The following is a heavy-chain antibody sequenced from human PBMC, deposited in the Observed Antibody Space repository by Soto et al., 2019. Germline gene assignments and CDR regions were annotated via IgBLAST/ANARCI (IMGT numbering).Heavy chain of an antibody. V-gene: IGHV3-48*03. Sequence: GGSLRLSCAASGFTFSGYEMNWVRQAPGKGLEWVSYISSRGTTIYYADSVKDRFTISRDNAKNSLYLQMSSLRAEDTAVYYCARDVSYSSSSDAFDIWGQGTMVTV. CDR1: GFTFSGYE. J-gene: IGHJ3*02. D-gene: IGHD6-6*01. CDR2: ISSRGTTI. CDR3: ARDVSYSSSSDAFDI.